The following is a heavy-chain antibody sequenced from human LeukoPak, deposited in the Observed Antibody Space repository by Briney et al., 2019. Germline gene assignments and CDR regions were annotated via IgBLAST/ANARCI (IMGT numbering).Heavy chain of an antibody. CDR2: IIPSFGTA. CDR3: ARDGYAPNYYYMDV. Sequence: ASVKVSCKASGGTFSSYAISWVRQAPGQGLEWMGGIIPSFGTANYAQKFQGRVTITADESTSTAYMELSSLRSEDTAVYYCARDGYAPNYYYMDVWGKGTTVTVSS. D-gene: IGHD2-2*01. CDR1: GGTFSSYA. V-gene: IGHV1-69*13. J-gene: IGHJ6*03.